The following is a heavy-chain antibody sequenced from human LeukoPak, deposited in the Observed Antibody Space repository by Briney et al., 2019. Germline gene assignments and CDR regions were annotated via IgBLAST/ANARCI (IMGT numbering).Heavy chain of an antibody. CDR3: ARGVAAAMGDFDY. J-gene: IGHJ4*02. V-gene: IGHV1-8*03. Sequence: ASVKVSCKASGYTFTSYDINWVRQATGQGREWMGWMNPNSGNTGYAQKFQGRGTITRNTSISTDYMELSSLRSEDTAVYYCARGVAAAMGDFDYWGQGTLVTVSS. D-gene: IGHD6-13*01. CDR2: MNPNSGNT. CDR1: GYTFTSYD.